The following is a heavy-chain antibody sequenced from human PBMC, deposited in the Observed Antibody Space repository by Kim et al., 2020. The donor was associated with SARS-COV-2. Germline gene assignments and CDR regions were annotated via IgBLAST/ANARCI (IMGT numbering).Heavy chain of an antibody. CDR2: INRSGGT. V-gene: IGHV4-34*01. CDR3: ARLHGGVTV. D-gene: IGHD3-16*01. Sequence: SETLSLTCNFSGGSVSGNYWSWIRQPPGMGLEWIGEINRSGGTDYNPSLESRVTISIDASKNQISLKVNPVTAAETAMYYCARLHGGVTVWGKGTLATVS. J-gene: IGHJ4*02. CDR1: GGSVSGNY.